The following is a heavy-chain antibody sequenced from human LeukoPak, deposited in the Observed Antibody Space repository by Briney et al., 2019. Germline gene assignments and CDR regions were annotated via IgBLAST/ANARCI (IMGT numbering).Heavy chain of an antibody. Sequence: GGSLRLSCAASGFTFSSYSMNWVRQAPGKGLEWVSFIDTSAAYIYYGDSMRGRFTISRDNAKNSLYLQMNGLRAEDTAVYYCARGRSITLLRGVAMSDGFDIWGQGTMVTVSS. D-gene: IGHD3-10*01. V-gene: IGHV3-21*01. J-gene: IGHJ3*02. CDR3: ARGRSITLLRGVAMSDGFDI. CDR2: IDTSAAYI. CDR1: GFTFSSYS.